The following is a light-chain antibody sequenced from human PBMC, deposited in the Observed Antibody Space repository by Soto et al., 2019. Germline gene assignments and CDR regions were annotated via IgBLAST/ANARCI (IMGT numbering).Light chain of an antibody. J-gene: IGLJ1*01. Sequence: SVLTQPHSASGTPGQGGTISCSGSSSNSGTSSVHWFQQLPGTAPKLLISTTNQRPSGVPARFSGSKSGPSASLAISGLQSEDEAISYCAAWDDSLTGHVFGTGTKVPV. CDR1: SSNSGTSS. CDR3: AAWDDSLTGHV. V-gene: IGLV1-44*01. CDR2: TTN.